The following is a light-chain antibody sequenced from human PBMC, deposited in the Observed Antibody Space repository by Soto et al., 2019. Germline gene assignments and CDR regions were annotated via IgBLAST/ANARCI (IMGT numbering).Light chain of an antibody. CDR3: SSYTTSNTRQIV. J-gene: IGLJ1*01. CDR1: SSDVCGYNY. Sequence: QSVLTQPASVSGSPGQSINISCTGNSSDVCGYNYVSWYQHHPGKAPKLIIYDVSNRPSGVSNPFSGSKSGNTASLTISGLQPEDEADYYCSSYTTSNTRQIVFGTGTKVTVL. V-gene: IGLV2-14*03. CDR2: DVS.